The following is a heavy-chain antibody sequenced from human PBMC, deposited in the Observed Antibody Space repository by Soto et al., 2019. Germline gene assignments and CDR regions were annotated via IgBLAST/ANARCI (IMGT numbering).Heavy chain of an antibody. V-gene: IGHV3-73*02. CDR1: GINLSGSA. D-gene: IGHD1-1*01. Sequence: EVQLVESGGGLVQPGGSLKLSCVGSGINLSGSAMHWVRQAIGKGLERDGRIRSKRHTSATAYAASVEGRFTISRDDSRNTAYLQMNSLKAEDTAVYFCTRHGAYHNKTSDYRGQGTLVTVSS. CDR2: IRSKRHTSAT. J-gene: IGHJ4*02. CDR3: TRHGAYHNKTSDY.